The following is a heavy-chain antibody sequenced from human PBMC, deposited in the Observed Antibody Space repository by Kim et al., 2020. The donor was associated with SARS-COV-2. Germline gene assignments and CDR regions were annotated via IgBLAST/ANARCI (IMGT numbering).Heavy chain of an antibody. CDR3: ARRGYSGYDFPYYYYYGMDV. J-gene: IGHJ6*02. CDR2: MNPNSGNT. CDR1: GYTFTSYD. D-gene: IGHD5-12*01. V-gene: IGHV1-8*01. Sequence: ASVKVSCKASGYTFTSYDINWVRQATGQGLEWMGWMNPNSGNTGYAQKFQGRVTMTRNTSISTAYMEVSSLRSEDTAVYYCARRGYSGYDFPYYYYYGMDVWGQGTTVTVSS.